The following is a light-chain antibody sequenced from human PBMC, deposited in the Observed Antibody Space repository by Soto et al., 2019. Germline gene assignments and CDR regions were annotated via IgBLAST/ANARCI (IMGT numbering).Light chain of an antibody. J-gene: IGKJ1*01. CDR2: GAS. Sequence: EIVLTQSPGTLSLSPGERATLSCRASQSVRSNCLAWYQQKPGQAHRLLIYGASSRATGIPDGFSGSGSGKDFSLTSSRLEPEDSAVYYCQQYGSSPQTCGQGTKVEIK. V-gene: IGKV3-20*01. CDR1: QSVRSNC. CDR3: QQYGSSPQT.